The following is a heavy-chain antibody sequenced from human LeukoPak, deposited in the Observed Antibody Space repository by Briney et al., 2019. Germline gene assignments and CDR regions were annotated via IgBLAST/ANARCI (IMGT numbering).Heavy chain of an antibody. V-gene: IGHV3-23*01. CDR1: GFTFSSSA. J-gene: IGHJ4*02. Sequence: GGSLRLSCAASGFTFSSSAMSWVRQAPGKGLEWVSAISGSGDNTYYADSVKGRFTISRDNSKNTLYLQMDSLRGEDTAVYYCAKDFRIGYSAHFDYWGQGALVTVSS. CDR3: AKDFRIGYSAHFDY. D-gene: IGHD2-21*01. CDR2: ISGSGDNT.